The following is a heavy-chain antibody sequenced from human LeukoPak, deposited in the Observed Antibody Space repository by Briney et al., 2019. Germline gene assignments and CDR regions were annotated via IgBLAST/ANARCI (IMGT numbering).Heavy chain of an antibody. J-gene: IGHJ5*02. D-gene: IGHD3-22*01. CDR2: INTDGINT. CDR1: GFTFSNYW. Sequence: PGGSLRLSCAASGFTFSNYWMHWVRQGPGKGLVGVSRINTDGINTTYADSVKGRFTIYRDNAKNTLNLQMYSMRAEDTAVYYCARDLGQYYDRGDNWFDPWGQGTLVTVSS. CDR3: ARDLGQYYDRGDNWFDP. V-gene: IGHV3-74*01.